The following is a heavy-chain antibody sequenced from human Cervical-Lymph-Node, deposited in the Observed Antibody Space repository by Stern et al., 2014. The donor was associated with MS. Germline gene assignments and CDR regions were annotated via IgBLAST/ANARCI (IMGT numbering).Heavy chain of an antibody. CDR3: GKDLYYWSADS. Sequence: EVHLVESGGGLVQPGGSLRLSCVASGFTFQNFAMTWVRQAPGKGLEWISGSGSDGATHYADSVRGRFTISRDNSKNTLYLQMNSLRAEDTAVYYCGKDLYYWSADSWGQGSLVTVSS. D-gene: IGHD3-3*01. V-gene: IGHV3-23*04. J-gene: IGHJ4*02. CDR2: SGSDGAT. CDR1: GFTFQNFA.